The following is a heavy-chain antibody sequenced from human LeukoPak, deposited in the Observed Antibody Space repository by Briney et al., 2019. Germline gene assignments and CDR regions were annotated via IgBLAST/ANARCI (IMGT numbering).Heavy chain of an antibody. D-gene: IGHD1-26*01. V-gene: IGHV1-8*01. CDR2: MNPNSGNT. Sequence: AASVKVSCKASGYTFTSYDINWVRQATGQGLEWMGWMNPNSGNTGYAQKFQGRVTMTRNTSISTAYMELSSLRSEDTAVYYCVRWSGSYLHAFDIWGQGTMVTVSS. CDR3: VRWSGSYLHAFDI. J-gene: IGHJ3*02. CDR1: GYTFTSYD.